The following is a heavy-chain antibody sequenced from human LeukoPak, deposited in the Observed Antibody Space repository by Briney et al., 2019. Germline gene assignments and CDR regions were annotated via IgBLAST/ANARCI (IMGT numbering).Heavy chain of an antibody. V-gene: IGHV3-30*02. J-gene: IGHJ4*02. CDR3: ARDKPPMTTVTMRGGYFDY. D-gene: IGHD4-17*01. CDR1: GFTFSSYA. Sequence: PGGSLRLSCAASGFTFSSYAMHWVRQAPGEGLDWVAFMRYDGSDECYADSVKGRFTISRDNSENSLYLQMNSLRAEDMAVYYCARDKPPMTTVTMRGGYFDYWGQGTLVTVSS. CDR2: MRYDGSDE.